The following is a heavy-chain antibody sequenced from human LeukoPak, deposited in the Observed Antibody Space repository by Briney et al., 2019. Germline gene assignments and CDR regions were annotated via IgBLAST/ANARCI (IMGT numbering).Heavy chain of an antibody. CDR3: ARESADSSGYLY. V-gene: IGHV1-69*06. CDR1: GGTFSSYA. CDR2: IIPIFGTA. Sequence: ASVKVSCKASGGTFSSYAISWVRQAPGQGLEWMGGIIPIFGTANYAQKFQGRVTITADKSTSTAYMELSSLRSEDTAVYYCARESADSSGYLYWGQGTLVTVSS. D-gene: IGHD3-22*01. J-gene: IGHJ4*02.